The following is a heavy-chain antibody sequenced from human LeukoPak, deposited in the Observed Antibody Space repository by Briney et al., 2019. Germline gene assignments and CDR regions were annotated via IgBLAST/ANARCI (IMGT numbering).Heavy chain of an antibody. D-gene: IGHD6-19*01. J-gene: IGHJ4*02. CDR1: GYSENFYG. V-gene: IGHV1-18*01. Sequence: ASVKVSCKTSGYSENFYGITWVRQVAGQGLEWMGWISAYNGNTNYAQKLQGRVTMTTDTSTSTAYMELRSLRSDDTAVYYCARDVAVAGPNGFDYWGQGTLVTVSS. CDR2: ISAYNGNT. CDR3: ARDVAVAGPNGFDY.